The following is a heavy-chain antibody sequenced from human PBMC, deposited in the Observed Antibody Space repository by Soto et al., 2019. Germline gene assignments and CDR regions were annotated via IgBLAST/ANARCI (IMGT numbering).Heavy chain of an antibody. J-gene: IGHJ5*02. D-gene: IGHD5-18*01. CDR2: INPSGGST. Sequence: QVQLVQSGAEVKKPGASVKVSCKASGYTFTSYYMHWVRQAPGQGLEWMGIINPSGGSTSYAQKFQGRGTVTRDPSTSTVYMELSSLRSEDTAVYYCARVYPSDTRYGYVGNNWFDPWGQGTLVTVSS. V-gene: IGHV1-46*03. CDR3: ARVYPSDTRYGYVGNNWFDP. CDR1: GYTFTSYY.